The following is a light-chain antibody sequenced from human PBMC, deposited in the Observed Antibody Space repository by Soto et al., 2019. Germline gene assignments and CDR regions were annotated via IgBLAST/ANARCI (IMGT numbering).Light chain of an antibody. CDR3: QQYNGXTWM. J-gene: IGKJ1*01. V-gene: IGKV1-5*01. CDR2: DAS. Sequence: DIQMTQSPSTLSASVGGRVTITCRASQSIGTWLAWYQQKPGKAPKLLIYDASSLERGVPSRFSGSGSGTEFTLTITSLXXDDFATYYCQQYNGXTWMFGQGTKVDI. CDR1: QSIGTW.